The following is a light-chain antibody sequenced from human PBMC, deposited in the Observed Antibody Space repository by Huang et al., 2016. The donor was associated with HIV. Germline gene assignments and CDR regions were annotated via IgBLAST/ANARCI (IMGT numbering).Light chain of an antibody. CDR2: DAS. CDR3: QQYDNFPLT. V-gene: IGKV1-33*01. Sequence: DIQMTQSPSSLSASVGDRVTITCQASQDISNLLNWYQQKPGTAPKLLIYDASNLETGVPSRFSGSGSGTDFTLTFSSLQPEDIATYYCQQYDNFPLTFGQGTKVEIK. J-gene: IGKJ2*01. CDR1: QDISNL.